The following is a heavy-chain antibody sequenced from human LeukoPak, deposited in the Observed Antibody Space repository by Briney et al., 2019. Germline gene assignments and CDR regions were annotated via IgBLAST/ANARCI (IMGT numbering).Heavy chain of an antibody. CDR2: IRYDGSNK. D-gene: IGHD2-2*01. CDR1: GFTFSSYA. J-gene: IGHJ4*02. V-gene: IGHV3-30*02. Sequence: GGSLRLSCAASGFTFSSYAMSWVRQAPGKGLEWVAFIRYDGSNKYYADSVKGRFTISRDNSKNTLYLRMNSLRAEDTAVYYCAKDPISSTSSLYYFDYWGQGTLVTVSS. CDR3: AKDPISSTSSLYYFDY.